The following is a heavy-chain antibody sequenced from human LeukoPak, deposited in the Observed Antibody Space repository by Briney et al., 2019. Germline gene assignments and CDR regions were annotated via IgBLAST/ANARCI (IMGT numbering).Heavy chain of an antibody. V-gene: IGHV3-23*01. Sequence: GGSLRLSCAASGFTFSSYVMSWVRQAPGKGLEWVSTISGSGGTTHYADSVKGRFTISRDNSKNTLYLQMNSLRADDTAVYYCAKRFDNYCSGPTCYPPFDYWGQGTLVTVSS. CDR2: ISGSGGTT. CDR3: AKRFDNYCSGPTCYPPFDY. CDR1: GFTFSSYV. J-gene: IGHJ4*02. D-gene: IGHD2-2*01.